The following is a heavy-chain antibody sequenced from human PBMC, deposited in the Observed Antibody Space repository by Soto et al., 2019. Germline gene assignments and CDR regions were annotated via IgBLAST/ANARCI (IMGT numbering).Heavy chain of an antibody. J-gene: IGHJ6*02. Sequence: GESLKISCKGSGYSFTSYWIGWVRQLPGKGLEWMGIIYPGDSDTRYSPSFQGQVTISADKSISTAYLQWSSLRASDTAMYYCARTAAAGKYYYGVDVWGQGTTVTVSS. CDR2: IYPGDSDT. CDR3: ARTAAAGKYYYGVDV. V-gene: IGHV5-51*01. CDR1: GYSFTSYW. D-gene: IGHD6-13*01.